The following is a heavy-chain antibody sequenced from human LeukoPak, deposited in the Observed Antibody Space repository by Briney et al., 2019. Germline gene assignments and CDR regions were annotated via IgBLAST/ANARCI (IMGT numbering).Heavy chain of an antibody. CDR2: IYYSGST. CDR1: GGSISSSSYY. CDR3: ARLAAVSYYYCYMDV. D-gene: IGHD6-13*01. J-gene: IGHJ6*03. Sequence: PSETLSLTCTVSGGSISSSSYYWGWIRQPPGKGLEWIGSIYYSGSTYYNPSLKSRVTISVDTSKNQFSLKLSSVTAADTAVYYCARLAAVSYYYCYMDVWGKGTTVTVSS. V-gene: IGHV4-39*01.